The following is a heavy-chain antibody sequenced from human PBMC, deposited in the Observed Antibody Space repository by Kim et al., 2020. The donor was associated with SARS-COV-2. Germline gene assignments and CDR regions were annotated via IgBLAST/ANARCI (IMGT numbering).Heavy chain of an antibody. CDR3: ARGLRLGGYSGYDRGTPRTQKY. J-gene: IGHJ4*02. CDR2: ISRSGSTI. CDR1: GFTFSSYE. D-gene: IGHD5-12*01. V-gene: IGHV3-48*03. Sequence: GGSLRLSCAASGFTFSSYEMNWVRQAPGKGLEWVSYISRSGSTIYYADSVKGRFTISRDNAKNSLYLQMNSLRAEDTAVYYCARGLRLGGYSGYDRGTPRTQKYWGQGTLVTVSS.